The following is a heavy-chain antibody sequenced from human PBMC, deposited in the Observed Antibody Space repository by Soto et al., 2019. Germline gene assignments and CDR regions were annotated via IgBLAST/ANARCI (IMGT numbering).Heavy chain of an antibody. J-gene: IGHJ4*02. V-gene: IGHV2-5*01. Sequence: QITLKESGPTLVKPTQTLTLTCTFSGFSLSTGGLGVGWIRQPPGKALEWLALIYWNDDKRYSPSLRNRLTITQDTSKNQVVLTMTNMAPVDTATYYCAHREARASSGAYDYWGQETLVTVSS. CDR1: GFSLSTGGLG. CDR3: AHREARASSGAYDY. D-gene: IGHD6-6*01. CDR2: IYWNDDK.